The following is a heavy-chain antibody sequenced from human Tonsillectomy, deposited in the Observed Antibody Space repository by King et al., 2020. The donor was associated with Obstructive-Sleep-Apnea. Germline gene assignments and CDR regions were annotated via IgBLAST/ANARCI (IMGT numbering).Heavy chain of an antibody. D-gene: IGHD5-18*01. J-gene: IGHJ4*02. CDR1: GGSISSYY. CDR2: VHYSGST. CDR3: AISVDTAMVFDY. V-gene: IGHV4-59*08. Sequence: QLQESGPGLVKPLETLSLTCTVSGGSISSYYWSWIRQPPGKGLEWIGYVHYSGSTNYNPSLKSRVTISVDTSKKQFSLKLSSVTAADTAVYYCAISVDTAMVFDYWGQGTLVTVSS.